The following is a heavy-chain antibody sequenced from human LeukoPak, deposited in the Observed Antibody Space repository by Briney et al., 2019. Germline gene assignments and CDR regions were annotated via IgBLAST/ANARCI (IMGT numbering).Heavy chain of an antibody. CDR1: GFTFIRYE. CDR3: ARANGSTSGNLFDA. CDR2: ISSSGSTI. D-gene: IGHD6-6*01. V-gene: IGHV3-48*03. Sequence: GGSLRLSCAASGFTFIRYEINWVRQAPGKGLEWVSYISSSGSTIYYADSVKGRFTISRDNAKNSLYLQMNSLRAEDTAVYYWARANGSTSGNLFDAWGQGALVTVSS. J-gene: IGHJ5*02.